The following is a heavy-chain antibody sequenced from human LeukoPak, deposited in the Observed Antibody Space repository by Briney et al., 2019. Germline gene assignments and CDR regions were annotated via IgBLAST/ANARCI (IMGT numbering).Heavy chain of an antibody. CDR3: AKGEYCSGGSCYYYYGMDV. D-gene: IGHD2-15*01. Sequence: GGSLRLSCAASGYPFSDYGIHWVRQAPGKGLEWVAVISYDGSNKYYADSVKGRFTISRDNSKNTLYLQMNSLRAEDTAVYYCAKGEYCSGGSCYYYYGMDVWGQGTTVTVSS. CDR1: GYPFSDYG. CDR2: ISYDGSNK. V-gene: IGHV3-30*18. J-gene: IGHJ6*02.